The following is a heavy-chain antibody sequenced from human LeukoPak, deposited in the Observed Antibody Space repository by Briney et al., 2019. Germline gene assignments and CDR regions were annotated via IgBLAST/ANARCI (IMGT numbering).Heavy chain of an antibody. V-gene: IGHV4-39*01. Sequence: SETLSLTCTVSGGSISSSSYYWGWIRQPPGKGLEWIGNVYYSGITYYNPSLKSRVIISLDTPKSQFSLKLSSVTAADTAVYYCATSSLSLPCYLGPGTLVTVSS. CDR3: ATSSLSLPCY. J-gene: IGHJ4*02. D-gene: IGHD6-6*01. CDR1: GGSISSSSYY. CDR2: VYYSGIT.